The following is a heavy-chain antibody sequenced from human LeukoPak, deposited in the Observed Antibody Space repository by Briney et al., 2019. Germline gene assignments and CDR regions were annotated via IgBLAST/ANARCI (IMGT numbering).Heavy chain of an antibody. J-gene: IGHJ4*02. V-gene: IGHV3-7*05. CDR3: ARDRATMVRGVSYYFDY. Sequence: GGSLRLSCADSGFTFSSFWMSWVRQAPGKGLEWVANINQDGSVKNYVDSVKGRFTISRDNAKNSLYLQMNSLRAEDTAVYYCARDRATMVRGVSYYFDYWGQGTLVTVSS. D-gene: IGHD3-10*01. CDR1: GFTFSSFW. CDR2: INQDGSVK.